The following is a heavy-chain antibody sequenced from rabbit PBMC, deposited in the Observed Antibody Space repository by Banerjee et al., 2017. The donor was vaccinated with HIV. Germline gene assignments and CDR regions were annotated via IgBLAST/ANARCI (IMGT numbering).Heavy chain of an antibody. D-gene: IGHD6-1*01. CDR1: GFSFSNKYV. Sequence: QEQLEESGGDLVKPEGSLTLTCTASGFSFSNKYVMCWVRQAPGKGLEWIGTIYAGSSGSAYYASWVNGRFTISKTSSTTVTLQMTSLTAADTATYFCGRDRDGDAGYGSLALWGQGTLVTVS. CDR2: IYAGSSGSA. J-gene: IGHJ6*01. V-gene: IGHV1S45*01. CDR3: GRDRDGDAGYGSLAL.